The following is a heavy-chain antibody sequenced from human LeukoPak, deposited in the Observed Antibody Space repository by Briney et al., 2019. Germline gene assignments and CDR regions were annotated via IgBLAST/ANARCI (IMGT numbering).Heavy chain of an antibody. V-gene: IGHV1-46*01. D-gene: IGHD3-22*01. J-gene: IGHJ4*02. CDR2: INPSGGST. CDR3: ARDPPDYDSSGRHFDY. Sequence: ASVKVSCKASGYTFTSYYMHWVRQAPGQGPEWMGIINPSGGSTSYAQKFQGRVTMTRDTSTSTVYMELSSLRSEDTAVYYCARDPPDYDSSGRHFDYWGQGTLVTVSS. CDR1: GYTFTSYY.